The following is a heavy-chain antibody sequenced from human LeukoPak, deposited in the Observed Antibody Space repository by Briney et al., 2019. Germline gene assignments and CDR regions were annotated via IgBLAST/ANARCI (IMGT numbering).Heavy chain of an antibody. CDR3: STWAFYHGLDV. CDR1: GFAFADYA. V-gene: IGHV3-43*02. CDR2: IHADGGRT. Sequence: PGGSLRLSCAASGFAFADYAMHWVRQIPGKGLECVAHIHADGGRTFYADSVKGRFTVSRDNGKNSLFLQMDSLTSDDTALYYCSTWAFYHGLDVWGRGATVSVSS. J-gene: IGHJ6*02. D-gene: IGHD2/OR15-2a*01.